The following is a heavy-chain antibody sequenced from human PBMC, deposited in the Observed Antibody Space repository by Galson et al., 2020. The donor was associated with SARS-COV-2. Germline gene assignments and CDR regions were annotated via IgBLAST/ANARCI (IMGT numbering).Heavy chain of an antibody. V-gene: IGHV6-1*01. Sequence: SETLSLTCATSGDSVSSNSAAWNWLRQSPSRGLEWLGRTYYRSKWSTDYAVSVKSRITINPDTSKNQFSLQLNSVTPEDTAVYYCARGDQWLDYWGQGSLVTVSS. CDR1: GDSVSSNSAA. CDR3: ARGDQWLDY. J-gene: IGHJ4*02. CDR2: TYYRSKWST. D-gene: IGHD6-19*01.